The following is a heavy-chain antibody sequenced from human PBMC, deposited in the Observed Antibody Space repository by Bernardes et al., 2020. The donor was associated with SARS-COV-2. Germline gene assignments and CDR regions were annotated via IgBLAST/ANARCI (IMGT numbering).Heavy chain of an antibody. CDR2: ISGSGGST. D-gene: IGHD5-18*01. CDR1: GFTFSSYA. CDR3: AKDKGRYSYGEIDY. Sequence: GGSLRLSCAASGFTFSSYAMSWVRQAPGKGLEWVSAISGSGGSTYYADSVKGRFTISRDNSKNTLYLQMNSLRAEDTAVYYCAKDKGRYSYGEIDYWGQGTLVTVSS. J-gene: IGHJ4*02. V-gene: IGHV3-23*01.